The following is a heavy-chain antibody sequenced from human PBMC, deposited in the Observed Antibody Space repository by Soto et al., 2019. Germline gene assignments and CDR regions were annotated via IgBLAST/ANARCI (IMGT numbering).Heavy chain of an antibody. Sequence: PSETLSLTCTVSGGSISSSSYYWGWIRQPPGKGLEWIGSIYYSGSTYYNPSLKSRVTISVDTSKNQFSLKLSSVTAADTAVYYCARLAYSYGYGYYYYGMDVWGQGTTVTSP. J-gene: IGHJ6*02. CDR1: GGSISSSSYY. D-gene: IGHD5-18*01. CDR3: ARLAYSYGYGYYYYGMDV. V-gene: IGHV4-39*01. CDR2: IYYSGST.